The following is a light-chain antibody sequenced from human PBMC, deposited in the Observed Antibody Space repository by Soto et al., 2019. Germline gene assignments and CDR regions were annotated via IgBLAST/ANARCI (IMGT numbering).Light chain of an antibody. J-gene: IGKJ5*01. V-gene: IGKV1-5*03. Sequence: HITQNPSTLSGSVGDRVTITFRSSQTISSWLAWYQQKPGKAPKLLIYKVSTLKSGVPSRFSGSGSGTEFTLTISSLQSEDFVVYYCQQYNSWPPITFGQGTRLEIK. CDR2: KVS. CDR1: QTISSW. CDR3: QQYNSWPPIT.